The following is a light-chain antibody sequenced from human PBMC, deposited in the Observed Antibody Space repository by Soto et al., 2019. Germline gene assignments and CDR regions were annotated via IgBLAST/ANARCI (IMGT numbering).Light chain of an antibody. J-gene: IGKJ4*01. V-gene: IGKV1-12*01. CDR2: AAS. CDR1: QGISSW. Sequence: DIPMTQSPSFVSASVGDRVTITCRASQGISSWLAWYQHKPGRAPKLLIHAASSLESGVPSRVSGNGSGTDFTLIISSLQPEDVATYYCQQTTSFPLTFGGGTKVEIK. CDR3: QQTTSFPLT.